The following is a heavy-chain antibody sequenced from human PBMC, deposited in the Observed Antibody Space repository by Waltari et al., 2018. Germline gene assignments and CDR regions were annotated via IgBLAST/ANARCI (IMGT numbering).Heavy chain of an antibody. Sequence: EVQLLESGGGLVQPGGSLRLPCAASGFTFSSYAMSWVRQPQGKGLEWVSAISGSGGSTYYADSVKGRFTISRDNSKNTLYLQMNSLRAEDTAVYYCAKGSVSGYLQSIDYWGQGTLVTVSS. J-gene: IGHJ4*02. CDR3: AKGSVSGYLQSIDY. D-gene: IGHD3-3*01. V-gene: IGHV3-23*01. CDR1: GFTFSSYA. CDR2: ISGSGGST.